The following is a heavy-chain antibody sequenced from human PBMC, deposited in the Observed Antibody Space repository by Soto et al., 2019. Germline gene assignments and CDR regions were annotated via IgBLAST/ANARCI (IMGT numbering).Heavy chain of an antibody. Sequence: QVQLVQSGAEVKKHGSSVKVSCKTSGGTFSSYAISWVRQAPGQGLEWMGGIIPMFGTANYAQKFQGRVTLTADESTSTAYMELSSLRSEDTAVYYCARARANYYDSRGYYYSTFDYWGQGTLVTVSS. J-gene: IGHJ4*02. CDR1: GGTFSSYA. V-gene: IGHV1-69*12. D-gene: IGHD3-22*01. CDR3: ARARANYYDSRGYYYSTFDY. CDR2: IIPMFGTA.